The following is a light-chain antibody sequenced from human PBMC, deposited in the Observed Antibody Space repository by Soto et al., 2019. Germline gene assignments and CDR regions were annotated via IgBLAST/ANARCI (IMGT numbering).Light chain of an antibody. V-gene: IGKV1-39*01. CDR3: QQNYRATPWT. CDR2: AAS. J-gene: IGKJ1*01. Sequence: IQVTQSPSSLSASDGDRITITCRASQSISRYLNWYQHKPGKAPKLLINAASSLERGVPSRFSGGGSGTDFTLNISSLQPDDFATYYCQQNYRATPWTFGQGTKVDIK. CDR1: QSISRY.